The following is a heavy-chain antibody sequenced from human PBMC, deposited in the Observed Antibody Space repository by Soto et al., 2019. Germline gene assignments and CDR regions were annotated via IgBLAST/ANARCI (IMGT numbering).Heavy chain of an antibody. J-gene: IGHJ4*02. CDR2: INHSGST. V-gene: IGHV4-34*01. CDR1: GGSFSGYY. CDR3: ARSPYYDYVWGSYRPPWYFDY. D-gene: IGHD3-16*02. Sequence: SETLSLTCAVYGGSFSGYYWSWIRQPPGKGLEWIGEINHSGSTNYNPSLKSRVTISVDTSKNQFSLKLSSVTAADTAVYYCARSPYYDYVWGSYRPPWYFDYWGQGTLVTVYS.